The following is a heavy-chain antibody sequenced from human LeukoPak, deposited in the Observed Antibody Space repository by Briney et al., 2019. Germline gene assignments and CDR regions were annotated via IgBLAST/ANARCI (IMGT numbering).Heavy chain of an antibody. CDR1: GFTFSSYA. Sequence: GSLRLSCAASGFTFSSYAMGWVRQAPGKGLEWVPAISGSGGSTYYADSVKGRFTISRDNSKNTLYLQMNSLRAEDTAVYYCAKDPESYGGNDAFDIWGHGTMVTVSS. D-gene: IGHD5-18*01. CDR2: ISGSGGST. V-gene: IGHV3-23*01. J-gene: IGHJ3*02. CDR3: AKDPESYGGNDAFDI.